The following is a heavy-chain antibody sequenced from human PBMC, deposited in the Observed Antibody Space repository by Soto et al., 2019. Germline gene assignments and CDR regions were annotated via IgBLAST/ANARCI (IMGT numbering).Heavy chain of an antibody. CDR3: ARDRAHFYESSGRLDL. CDR2: IYYRGST. CDR1: GGSISSSSHF. V-gene: IGHV4-39*02. Sequence: PSETLSLTCTVSGGSISSSSHFWGWIRQPPGKGLEYIGNIYYRGSTYYNPSLQSRVSISVDTSKNQFSVRLRSVTAADTAVYYCARDRAHFYESSGRLDLWGQGMLVTVSS. J-gene: IGHJ4*02. D-gene: IGHD3-22*01.